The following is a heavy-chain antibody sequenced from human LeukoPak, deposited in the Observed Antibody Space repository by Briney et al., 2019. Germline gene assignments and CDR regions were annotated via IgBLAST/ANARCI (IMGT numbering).Heavy chain of an antibody. Sequence: GGSLRLSCAASGFTFSSYGMHWVRQAPGKGLEWVAFIRYDGSNKYYADSVKGRFTISRDNSKNTLYLQMNSLRAEDTAVYYCACTRGALLWFVEVKKPAYPNDYWGQGTLVTVSS. CDR3: ACTRGALLWFVEVKKPAYPNDY. J-gene: IGHJ4*02. CDR2: IRYDGSNK. CDR1: GFTFSSYG. D-gene: IGHD3-10*01. V-gene: IGHV3-30*02.